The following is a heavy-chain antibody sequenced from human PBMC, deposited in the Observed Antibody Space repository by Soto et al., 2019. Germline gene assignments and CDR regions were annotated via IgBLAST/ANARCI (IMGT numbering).Heavy chain of an antibody. CDR3: ARGTPYYYDSSGYYRAYYYGMDV. J-gene: IGHJ6*02. Sequence: SETLSLTCAVYGGSFSGYYWSWIRQPPGKGLEWIGEINHSGSTNYNPSLKSQVTISVDTSKNQFSLKLSSVTAADTAVHYCARGTPYYYDSSGYYRAYYYGMDVWGQGTTVTVSS. CDR2: INHSGST. V-gene: IGHV4-34*01. D-gene: IGHD3-22*01. CDR1: GGSFSGYY.